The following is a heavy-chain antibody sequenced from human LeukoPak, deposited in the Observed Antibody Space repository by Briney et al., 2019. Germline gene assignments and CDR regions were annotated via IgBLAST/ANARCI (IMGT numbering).Heavy chain of an antibody. D-gene: IGHD3-3*01. J-gene: IGHJ4*02. CDR2: IGTAGDT. Sequence: GGSLRLSCAASGFTFSNYDMHWVRQAAGKGLEWVSGIGTAGDTYYPASVKGRFTISRENAKSSLYLQINSLSAGDTAVYYCARDDFWSGYLFDYWGQGTLVTVSS. CDR1: GFTFSNYD. V-gene: IGHV3-13*01. CDR3: ARDDFWSGYLFDY.